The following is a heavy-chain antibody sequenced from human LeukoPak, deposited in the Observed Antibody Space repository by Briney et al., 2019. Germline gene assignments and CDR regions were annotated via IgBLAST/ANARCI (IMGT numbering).Heavy chain of an antibody. CDR3: ANGGIAAANY. Sequence: GGSLRLSRAASGFTFSSYAMHWVRQAPGKGLEWVAVISYDGSNKYYADSVKGRFTISRDNSKNTLYLQMNSLRAEDTAVYYCANGGIAAANYWGQGTLVTVSS. J-gene: IGHJ4*02. V-gene: IGHV3-30-3*01. D-gene: IGHD6-13*01. CDR1: GFTFSSYA. CDR2: ISYDGSNK.